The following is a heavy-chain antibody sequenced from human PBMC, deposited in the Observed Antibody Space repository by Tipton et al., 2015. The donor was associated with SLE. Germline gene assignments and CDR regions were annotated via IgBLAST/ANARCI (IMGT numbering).Heavy chain of an antibody. CDR1: AFRFSSYW. CDR2: IKEDGSEK. V-gene: IGHV3-7*01. D-gene: IGHD6-19*01. CDR3: ASGTWSGSGC. J-gene: IGHJ4*02. Sequence: LSLTCAASAFRFSSYWMNWVRQGPGKGLEWVTSIKEDGSEKYYVDSVKGRFTISRDNAKNSLYLQMNSLRAEDTAVYYCASGTWSGSGCWGQGTLVTVSS.